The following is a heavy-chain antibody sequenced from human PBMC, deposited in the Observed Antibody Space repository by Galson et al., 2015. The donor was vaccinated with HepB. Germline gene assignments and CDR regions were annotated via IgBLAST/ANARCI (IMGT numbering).Heavy chain of an antibody. V-gene: IGHV3-33*01. CDR1: GFSFSSYG. CDR2: LWYNGNNK. J-gene: IGHJ6*02. CDR3: AGDSKRKYYSTSGTVNSGKDV. Sequence: SLRLSCAASGFSFSSYGMHWVRQAPGKGLEWVALLWYNGNNKYYADSVKGRFTISRDNSKNTLYLEMNSLRAEDTAIYYCAGDSKRKYYSTSGTVNSGKDVWSQGSTVNVSS. D-gene: IGHD3-10*01.